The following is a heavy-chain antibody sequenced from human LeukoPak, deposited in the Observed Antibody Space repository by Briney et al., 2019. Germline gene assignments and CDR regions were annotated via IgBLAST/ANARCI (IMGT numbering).Heavy chain of an antibody. J-gene: IGHJ4*02. CDR2: ISYDGSNK. V-gene: IGHV3-30-3*01. CDR1: GFTFSSYA. D-gene: IGHD3-3*01. Sequence: GGSLRLSCAASGFTFSSYAMHWVRQAPGKGLEWVAVISYDGSNKYYADSVKGRFTISRDNSKNTLYLQMNSLRAEDTAVYYCARTFLEWRYYFDYWGQGTLVTVSS. CDR3: ARTFLEWRYYFDY.